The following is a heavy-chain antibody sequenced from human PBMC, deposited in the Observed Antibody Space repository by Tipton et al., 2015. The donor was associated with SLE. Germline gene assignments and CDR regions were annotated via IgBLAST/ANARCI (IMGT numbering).Heavy chain of an antibody. CDR2: IYYSGST. V-gene: IGHV4-38-2*02. D-gene: IGHD2-2*01. CDR1: GYSISSGYY. CDR3: ARRAAMDY. J-gene: IGHJ4*02. Sequence: TLSLTCTVSGYSISSGYYWGWIRQPPGKGLEWIGSIYYSGSTYYNPSLKSRVTISVDTSKNQFSLKLSSVTAADTAVYYCARRAAMDYWGQGTLVTVSS.